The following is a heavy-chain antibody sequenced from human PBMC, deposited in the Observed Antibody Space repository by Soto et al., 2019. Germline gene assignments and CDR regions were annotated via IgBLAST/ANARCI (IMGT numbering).Heavy chain of an antibody. D-gene: IGHD3-16*01. V-gene: IGHV1-3*04. CDR3: AREVGTYDHDAFNI. CDR2: INTGNGNT. Sequence: ASVKVSCKASGYTFTDSPLQWVRQAPGQRLEWMGWINTGNGNTKYSQNFQGRVTITRDTSASAAYMELSSLRSEDTAVYYCAREVGTYDHDAFNIWGQGTMVTVSS. CDR1: GYTFTDSP. J-gene: IGHJ3*02.